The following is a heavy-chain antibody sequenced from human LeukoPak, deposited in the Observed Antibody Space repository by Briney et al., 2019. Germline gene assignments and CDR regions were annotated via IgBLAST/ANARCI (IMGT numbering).Heavy chain of an antibody. V-gene: IGHV3-21*01. D-gene: IGHD4-17*01. CDR2: ISSSSSYI. J-gene: IGHJ6*02. CDR1: GFTFSSCS. Sequence: PGGSLRLSCAASGFTFSSCSMNWVRQAPGKGLEWVSSISSSSSYIYYADSVKGRFTISRDNSKNTLYLQMNSLRAEDTAVYYCARESAVTLADYGFDVWGQGTTVTVSS. CDR3: ARESAVTLADYGFDV.